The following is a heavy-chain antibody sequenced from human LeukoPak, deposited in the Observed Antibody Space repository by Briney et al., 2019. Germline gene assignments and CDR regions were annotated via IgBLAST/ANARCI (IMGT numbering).Heavy chain of an antibody. CDR2: INAGNGNT. CDR1: GYTFTSYA. Sequence: ASVKVSCKASGYTFTSYAMHWVRQAPGQRLEWMGWINAGNGNTKYSQKFQGRVTITRDTSASTAYMELSSLRSEDTAVYYCARGQKPWIIHYFDYWGQGTLVTVSS. D-gene: IGHD5-12*01. J-gene: IGHJ4*02. CDR3: ARGQKPWIIHYFDY. V-gene: IGHV1-3*01.